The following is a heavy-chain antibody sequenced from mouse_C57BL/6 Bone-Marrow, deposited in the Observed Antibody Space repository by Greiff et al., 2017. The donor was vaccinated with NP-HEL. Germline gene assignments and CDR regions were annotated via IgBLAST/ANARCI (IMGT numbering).Heavy chain of an antibody. CDR2: ISSGSSTI. D-gene: IGHD4-1*01. CDR1: GFTFSDYG. J-gene: IGHJ2*01. Sequence: EVQLVESGGGLVKPGGSLKLPCAASGFTFSDYGMHWVRQAPEKGLEWVAYISSGSSTIYYADTVKGRFTISRDNAKNTLFLQMTSLRSEDTAMYYCARGPLTGFDYWGQGTTLTVSS. V-gene: IGHV5-17*01. CDR3: ARGPLTGFDY.